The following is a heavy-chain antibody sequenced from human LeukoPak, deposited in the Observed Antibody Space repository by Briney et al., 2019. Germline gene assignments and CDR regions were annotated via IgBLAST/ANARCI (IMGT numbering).Heavy chain of an antibody. Sequence: SQTLSLTCAISGDSVSINSAAWNWIRQSPSRGLEWLGRTYYRSKCSNDYAVSVKSRIIINPDTSQNQFSLQLNSLTPEDTAVYFCARAQIGGWYFDLWGRGTLVTVSS. CDR1: GDSVSINSAA. J-gene: IGHJ2*01. CDR2: TYYRSKCSN. CDR3: ARAQIGGWYFDL. V-gene: IGHV6-1*01. D-gene: IGHD2-15*01.